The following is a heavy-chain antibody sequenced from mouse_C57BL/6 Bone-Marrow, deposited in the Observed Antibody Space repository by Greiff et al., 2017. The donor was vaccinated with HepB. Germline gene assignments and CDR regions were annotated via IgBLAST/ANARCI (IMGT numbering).Heavy chain of an antibody. D-gene: IGHD2-3*01. Sequence: QVQLQHSGPELVKPGASVKISCKASGYSFTSYYIHWVKQRPGQGLEWIGWIYPGSGNTKYNEKFKGKATLTADTSSSTAYMQLSSLTSEDSAVYYCARGRWLLRGWGQGTTLTVSS. J-gene: IGHJ2*01. V-gene: IGHV1-66*01. CDR2: IYPGSGNT. CDR3: ARGRWLLRG. CDR1: GYSFTSYY.